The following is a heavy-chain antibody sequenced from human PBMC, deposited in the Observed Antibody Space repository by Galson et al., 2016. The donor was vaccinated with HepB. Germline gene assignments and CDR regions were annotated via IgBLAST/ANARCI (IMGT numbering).Heavy chain of an antibody. J-gene: IGHJ4*02. CDR3: ARDQSESGPTTVDY. Sequence: SLRLSCAASGFNFRTWWMHWVRQAPGKGLEWVSRINTDETNTKYADSVKGRFTVSRDNAKNILYLQMSSLTAEDTAVYYCARDQSESGPTTVDYWGQGTPVTVS. CDR1: GFNFRTWW. D-gene: IGHD4-11*01. V-gene: IGHV3-74*01. CDR2: INTDETNT.